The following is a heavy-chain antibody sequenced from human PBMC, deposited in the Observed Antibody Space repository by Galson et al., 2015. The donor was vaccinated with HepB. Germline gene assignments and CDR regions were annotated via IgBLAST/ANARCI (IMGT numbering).Heavy chain of an antibody. D-gene: IGHD6-6*01. CDR3: TRQDGDYFYYSMDV. J-gene: IGHJ6*03. V-gene: IGHV3-73*01. Sequence: SLRLSCAASGFTFSGSAMHWVRQASGKGLEWVGRIRSKANTYATTYTASVKGRFTISRDDSKNTAYLQMNSLKTEDTAVYYCTRQDGDYFYYSMDVWVKGPTVPVSS. CDR2: IRSKANTYAT. CDR1: GFTFSGSA.